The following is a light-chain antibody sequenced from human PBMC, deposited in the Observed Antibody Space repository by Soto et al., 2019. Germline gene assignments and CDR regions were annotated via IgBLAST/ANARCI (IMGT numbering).Light chain of an antibody. CDR3: HQYGSSPYT. J-gene: IGKJ2*01. CDR2: GAS. Sequence: IVVTQSPGTLSLSPGERATLSCRASQSVSSSYLAWYQQKPGQAPRLLIYGASSRATGIPDRFSGSGSGTDLTLTISRLEPEDFALYYCHQYGSSPYTFGQGTKLEIK. CDR1: QSVSSSY. V-gene: IGKV3-20*01.